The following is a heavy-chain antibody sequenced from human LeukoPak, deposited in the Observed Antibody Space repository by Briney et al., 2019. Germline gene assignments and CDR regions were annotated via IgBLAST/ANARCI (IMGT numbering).Heavy chain of an antibody. CDR2: ISSSGSTI. V-gene: IGHV3-48*03. CDR1: GFTVDTRY. D-gene: IGHD6-13*01. J-gene: IGHJ4*02. CDR3: ARDNGYSSSLPHY. Sequence: PGGSLRLSCAVSGFTVDTRYMNWVRQAPGKGLEWVSYISSSGSTIYYADSVKGRFTISRDNARNSLYLQMNSLRAEDTAVYYCARDNGYSSSLPHYWGQGTLVTVSS.